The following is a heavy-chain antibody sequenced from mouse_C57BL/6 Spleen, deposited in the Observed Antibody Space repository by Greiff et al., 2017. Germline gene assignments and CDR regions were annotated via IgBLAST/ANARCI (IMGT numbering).Heavy chain of an antibody. CDR2: ISNLAYSI. CDR1: VFTFSDYG. CDR3: ARGGNWYFDV. V-gene: IGHV5-15*04. J-gene: IGHJ1*03. Sequence: EVKVEESGGGLVQPGGSLKLSCAASVFTFSDYGMAWVRQAPRKGPEWVAFISNLAYSIYYADTVTGRFTISRENAKNTLYLEMSSLRSEDTAMYYCARGGNWYFDVWGTGTTVTVSS.